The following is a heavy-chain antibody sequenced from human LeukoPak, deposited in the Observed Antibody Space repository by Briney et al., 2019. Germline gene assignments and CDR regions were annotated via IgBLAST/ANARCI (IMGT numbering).Heavy chain of an antibody. Sequence: GGSLRLSCAASGFTISDQFMDWVRQAPGKGLEWVGRTTNKANSYTTEYAASVKGRFTISRDESKNSLFLQMNSLKTEDTAVYYSARRTWGYFDYWGQGTLVTVSS. J-gene: IGHJ4*02. V-gene: IGHV3-72*01. CDR3: ARRTWGYFDY. D-gene: IGHD7-27*01. CDR1: GFTISDQF. CDR2: TTNKANSYTT.